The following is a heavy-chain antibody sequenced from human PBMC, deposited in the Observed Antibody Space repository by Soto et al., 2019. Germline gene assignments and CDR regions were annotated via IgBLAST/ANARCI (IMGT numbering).Heavy chain of an antibody. J-gene: IGHJ4*02. CDR2: VRGDNGNT. V-gene: IGHV1-3*05. CDR1: GYTFSSYA. CDR3: VAVDYGDY. Sequence: QVQLVQSGAEEKMLGASVKVSCKASGYTFSSYAMHWVREAPGQSLEWMGWVRGDNGNTRYTQKFQGRVTMTRDTSTSTAYMELRSLGSEDTAVYYCVAVDYGDYWGQGTLVSVSS. D-gene: IGHD3-10*01.